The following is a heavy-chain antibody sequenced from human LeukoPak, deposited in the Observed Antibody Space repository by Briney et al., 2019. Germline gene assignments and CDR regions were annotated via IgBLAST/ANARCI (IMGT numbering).Heavy chain of an antibody. D-gene: IGHD2-2*01. CDR1: GFTFTNYA. CDR2: ISGSGSST. J-gene: IGHJ4*02. V-gene: IGHV3-23*01. Sequence: GGSLRLSCAASGFTFTNYAMSWVRQAPGKGLEWVSTISGSGSSTYYADSVKGRFTISRDNSRTALYLQMSSLRAEDTAVYYCAKASTYLLQSIVVLPAALYYFDYWGQGTLVTVSS. CDR3: AKASTYLLQSIVVLPAALYYFDY.